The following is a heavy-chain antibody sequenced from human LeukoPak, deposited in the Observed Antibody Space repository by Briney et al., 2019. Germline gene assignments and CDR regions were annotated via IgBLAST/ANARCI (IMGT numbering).Heavy chain of an antibody. CDR2: INDSCHST. Sequence: GGSLRLSCAASGLTLMNYVLSWVGQSPGKWLEGVSVINDSCHSTYYADAVKGRFTIFRDNSRNTLYLQMNDVRVDDTAVYYCAKKDRLPGEGYFPYWRQGTLLPVSS. J-gene: IGHJ4*02. V-gene: IGHV3-23*01. CDR1: GLTLMNYV. CDR3: AKKDRLPGEGYFPY. D-gene: IGHD2-21*01.